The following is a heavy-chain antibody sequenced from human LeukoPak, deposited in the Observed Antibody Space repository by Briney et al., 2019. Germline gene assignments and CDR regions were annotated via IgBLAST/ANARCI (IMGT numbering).Heavy chain of an antibody. Sequence: PGGSLRLSCAASGFTFSNYAMSWVRQVPGKGLEWVSVISGSGGSTYYGDSVKGRFTISRDNSKDTLYLQMNSLRAEDTAVYYCAEVPRRTWGGDWFDSWGQGTLVTVSS. V-gene: IGHV3-23*01. J-gene: IGHJ5*01. CDR1: GFTFSNYA. CDR3: AEVPRRTWGGDWFDS. CDR2: ISGSGGST. D-gene: IGHD3-16*01.